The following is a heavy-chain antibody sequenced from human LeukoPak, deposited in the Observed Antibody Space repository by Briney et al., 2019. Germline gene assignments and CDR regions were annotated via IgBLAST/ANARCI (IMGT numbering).Heavy chain of an antibody. CDR1: GGSISRGDYY. J-gene: IGHJ4*02. Sequence: SETLSLTCTVSGGSISRGDYYWSWIRQPPGKGLEWIGYISYSGSTYYNPSLKSRVTISVDTSKNQFSLKLSSVTAADTAVYFCARVHYDSSGLAQFDYWGQGTLVTVSS. D-gene: IGHD3-22*01. V-gene: IGHV4-30-4*08. CDR2: ISYSGST. CDR3: ARVHYDSSGLAQFDY.